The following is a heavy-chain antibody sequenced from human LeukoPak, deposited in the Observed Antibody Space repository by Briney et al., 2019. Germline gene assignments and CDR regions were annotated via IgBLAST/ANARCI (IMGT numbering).Heavy chain of an antibody. CDR3: ARDRGCSGGSCYSSYYYYGMDV. J-gene: IGHJ6*02. Sequence: PGGSLRLSCAASGFTFSSYAMSWVRQAPGKGLEWVSAISGSGGSTYYADSVKGRFTISRDNSKNTLYLQMNSLRAEDTAVYYCARDRGCSGGSCYSSYYYYGMDVWGQGTTVTVSS. D-gene: IGHD2-15*01. V-gene: IGHV3-23*01. CDR1: GFTFSSYA. CDR2: ISGSGGST.